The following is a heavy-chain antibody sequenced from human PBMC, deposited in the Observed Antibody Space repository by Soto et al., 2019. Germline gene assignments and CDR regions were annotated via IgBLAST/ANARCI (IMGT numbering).Heavy chain of an antibody. CDR1: GFTFSSYA. Sequence: QVQLVESGGGVVQPGRSLRLSCAASGFTFSSYAMHWVRQAPGKRLEWVAVISYDGSNKYYADSVKGRFTISRDNSKNTLYLQMNSLRAEDTAVYYCANPTVPRNAFDIWGQGTMVTVSS. CDR3: ANPTVPRNAFDI. D-gene: IGHD4-17*01. V-gene: IGHV3-30-3*01. J-gene: IGHJ3*02. CDR2: ISYDGSNK.